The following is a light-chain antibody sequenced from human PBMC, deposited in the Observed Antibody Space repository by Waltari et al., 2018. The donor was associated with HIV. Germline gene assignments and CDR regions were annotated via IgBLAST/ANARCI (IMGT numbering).Light chain of an antibody. Sequence: QSALTQPASVSGFPGQSIVISCTGTSDDVGYYNYVSCYQQHPGKVPKLVIYDVTSRPSVSSHRFSATNADTTASLTFSGLRADDEADYYCSSDVGSTTSWLFGGGTKLTV. CDR1: SDDVGYYNY. J-gene: IGLJ3*02. CDR3: SSDVGSTTSWL. V-gene: IGLV2-14*03. CDR2: DVT.